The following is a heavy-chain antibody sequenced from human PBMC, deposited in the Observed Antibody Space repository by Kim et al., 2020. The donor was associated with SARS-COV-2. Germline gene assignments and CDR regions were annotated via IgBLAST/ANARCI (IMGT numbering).Heavy chain of an antibody. CDR2: I. D-gene: IGHD1-7*01. V-gene: IGHV3-21*01. Sequence: IHYADSLRGRFTSSRDNGKNSLYRQMNVLRAEDTAMYYCARGNENSFDPWGQGTLVTVSS. J-gene: IGHJ5*02. CDR3: ARGNENSFDP.